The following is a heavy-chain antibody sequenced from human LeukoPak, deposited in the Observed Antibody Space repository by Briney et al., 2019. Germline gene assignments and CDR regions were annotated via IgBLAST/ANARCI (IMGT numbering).Heavy chain of an antibody. CDR3: ARVGYCSSTSCYD. D-gene: IGHD2-2*01. V-gene: IGHV1-24*01. CDR2: FDPEDGET. Sequence: ASVKVSCKVSGYTLTELSMHWVRQAPGKGLEWMGGFDPEDGETIYAQKFQGRVTMTEDTSTDTAYMELSRLRSDDTAVYYCARVGYCSSTSCYDWGQGTLVTVSS. J-gene: IGHJ4*02. CDR1: GYTLTELS.